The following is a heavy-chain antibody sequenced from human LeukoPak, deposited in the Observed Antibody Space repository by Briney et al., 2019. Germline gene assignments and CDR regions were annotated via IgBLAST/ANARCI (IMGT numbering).Heavy chain of an antibody. CDR3: ARDFNIVATKSFDY. V-gene: IGHV3-48*01. J-gene: IGHJ4*02. CDR2: ISSSSSII. CDR1: GFTFSSYS. D-gene: IGHD5-12*01. Sequence: PGGSLRLSCEASGFTFSSYSMNWVRQAPGKGLEWVSYISSSSSIIYYADSVKGRFTISRDNAKNSLYLQMNSLRAEDTAVYYCARDFNIVATKSFDYWGQGTLVTVSS.